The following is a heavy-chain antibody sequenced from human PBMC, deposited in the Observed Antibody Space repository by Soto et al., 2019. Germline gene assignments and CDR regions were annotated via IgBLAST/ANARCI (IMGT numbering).Heavy chain of an antibody. J-gene: IGHJ4*02. CDR3: AKSVGDVTVAVGFAY. CDR2: ISGSGGST. D-gene: IGHD6-19*01. Sequence: AGGSLRLSCAASGFTFSSYAMSWFRQAPGKGLEWVSAISGSGGSTYYADSVKGRFTISRDNSRNTLYLQMNSLRAEDTAVYYCAKSVGDVTVAVGFAYWGQGTLVTVSS. V-gene: IGHV3-23*01. CDR1: GFTFSSYA.